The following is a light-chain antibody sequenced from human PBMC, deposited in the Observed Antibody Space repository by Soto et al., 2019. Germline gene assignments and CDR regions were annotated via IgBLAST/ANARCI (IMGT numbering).Light chain of an antibody. CDR3: SSFTSSSTVV. CDR2: EVS. Sequence: QSALTQPASVAGSPGQSITSSCTGTSSDIGSYNSVSWYQHHPGKAPKLMIYEVSNRPSGVSNRFSGSKSGNTASLTISGLQAEDEAAYYCSSFTSSSTVVFGGGTQLTVL. J-gene: IGLJ2*01. CDR1: SSDIGSYNS. V-gene: IGLV2-14*01.